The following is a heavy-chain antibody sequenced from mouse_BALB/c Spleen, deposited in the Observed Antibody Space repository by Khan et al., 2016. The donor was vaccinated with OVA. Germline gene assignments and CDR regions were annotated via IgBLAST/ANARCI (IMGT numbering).Heavy chain of an antibody. Sequence: VQLKQSGAELVKPGASVKLSCTASGFNIKDTYIHWVKQRPEQGLEWIGRIDPANGDTKCDPKFQGKATLKADTSSNTAYLQLSSLTSEDTAVYYCGIFFSHLYGSGWFAYWGQGTLVTVSA. CDR3: GIFFSHLYGSGWFAY. J-gene: IGHJ3*01. D-gene: IGHD1-1*01. CDR1: GFNIKDTY. CDR2: IDPANGDT. V-gene: IGHV14-3*02.